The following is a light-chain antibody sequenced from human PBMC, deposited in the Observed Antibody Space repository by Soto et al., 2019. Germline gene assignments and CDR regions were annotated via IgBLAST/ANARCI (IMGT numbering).Light chain of an antibody. V-gene: IGLV2-14*03. CDR1: SSDVGGYNY. CDR3: SSYTSSFKLAV. Sequence: QSALTQPASVSGSPGQSITIFCTGTSSDVGGYNYVSWYQQHPGSAPKLMIYDVSSRPSGVSNRFSGSKSGNTASLTISGLQAEHEADYYCSSYTSSFKLAVFGSGTKVTVL. J-gene: IGLJ1*01. CDR2: DVS.